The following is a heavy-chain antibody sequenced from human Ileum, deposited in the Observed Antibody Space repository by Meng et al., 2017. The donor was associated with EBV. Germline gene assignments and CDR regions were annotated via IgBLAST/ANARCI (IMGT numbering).Heavy chain of an antibody. V-gene: IGHV3-11*01. CDR1: GFTFTDYY. CDR3: VRYWGSFYYYTGMDV. CDR2: ISSGSKPT. D-gene: IGHD3-16*01. J-gene: IGHJ6*02. Sequence: EQLVQSGGGLVKPGDSLTPSCATSGFTFTDYYMTWIRQVPGRGLDFISYISSGSKPTYYADSVRDRFTISRDKNSVYLQMTSLRVEDTAVYYCVRYWGSFYYYTGMDVWGQGTMVTVSS.